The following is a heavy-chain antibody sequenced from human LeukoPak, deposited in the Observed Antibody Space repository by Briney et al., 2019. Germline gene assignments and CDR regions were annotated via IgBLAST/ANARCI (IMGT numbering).Heavy chain of an antibody. J-gene: IGHJ6*03. CDR2: IYTSGST. CDR1: GGSISSGSYY. CDR3: ARDPTTLTIFGNYYYMGV. D-gene: IGHD3-3*01. V-gene: IGHV4-61*02. Sequence: NPSQTLSLTCTVSGGSISSGSYYWSWIRQPAGKGLEWIGRIYTSGSTNYNPSLKSRVTISVDTSKNQFSLKLSSVTAADTAVYYCARDPTTLTIFGNYYYMGVWGKGTTVTVSS.